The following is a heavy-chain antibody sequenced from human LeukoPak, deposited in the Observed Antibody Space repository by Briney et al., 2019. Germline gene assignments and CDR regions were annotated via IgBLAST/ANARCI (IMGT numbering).Heavy chain of an antibody. Sequence: GGSLRLSCAASGFTFSSYDMHWVRQATGKGLEWVSAIGTAGDTYYPGSVKGRFTISRDNSKNTLYLQMNSLRAKDTAVYYCATSIAATIFDYWGQGTLVTVSS. CDR2: IGTAGDT. D-gene: IGHD6-6*01. CDR1: GFTFSSYD. CDR3: ATSIAATIFDY. V-gene: IGHV3-13*01. J-gene: IGHJ4*02.